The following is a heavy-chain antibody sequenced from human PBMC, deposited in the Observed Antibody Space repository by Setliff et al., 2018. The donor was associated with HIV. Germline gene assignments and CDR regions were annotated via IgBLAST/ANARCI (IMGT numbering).Heavy chain of an antibody. J-gene: IGHJ3*02. CDR1: GYSCTSYW. CDR3: ATLLTFGGVIAPRGVFDI. D-gene: IGHD3-16*02. Sequence: GESLKISCKGSGYSCTSYWIGWVRQMPGKGLEWMGIINPGDSDTRHSPSFQGQVTISADKSSNTAYLQWSSLKASDTAMYYCATLLTFGGVIAPRGVFDIWGQGTMVTVSS. V-gene: IGHV5-51*01. CDR2: INPGDSDT.